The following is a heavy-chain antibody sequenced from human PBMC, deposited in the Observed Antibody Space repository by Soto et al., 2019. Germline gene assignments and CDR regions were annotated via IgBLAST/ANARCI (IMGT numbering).Heavy chain of an antibody. Sequence: QVQLVESGGGVVQPGRSLRLSCAASGFTFSSYGMHWVRQAPGKGLEWVAVISYDGSNKYYADSVKGRFTISRDNSKNTLYLQMNSLRAEDTAVYYCAKGNSESTYYFDYWGQGTLVTVSS. V-gene: IGHV3-30*18. CDR2: ISYDGSNK. CDR3: AKGNSESTYYFDY. J-gene: IGHJ4*02. CDR1: GFTFSSYG. D-gene: IGHD1-1*01.